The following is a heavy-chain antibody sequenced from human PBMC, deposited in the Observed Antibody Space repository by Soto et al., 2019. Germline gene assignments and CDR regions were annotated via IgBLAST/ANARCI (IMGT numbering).Heavy chain of an antibody. Sequence: QFQLVQSGAEVKKPGPSVKVSCKASGYNFTRFGISWVRQAPGHGLEGMGWMGARSGHTRQAQKVQGRLTMTTDASMNTAYIELKSPTSDDTALSYCRREGQSLAQEDYYQFHGMDVWGQGTTVIVSS. CDR1: GYNFTRFG. J-gene: IGHJ6*02. D-gene: IGHD1-1*01. CDR2: MGARSGHT. V-gene: IGHV1-18*01. CDR3: RREGQSLAQEDYYQFHGMDV.